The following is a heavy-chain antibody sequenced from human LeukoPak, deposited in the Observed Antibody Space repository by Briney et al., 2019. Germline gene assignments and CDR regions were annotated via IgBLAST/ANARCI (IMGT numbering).Heavy chain of an antibody. Sequence: GESLKISCKGSGYSFTSYWIGWVRQMPGKGLEWTGIIYPGDSDTRYSPSFQGQVTISADKSISTAYLQWSSLKASDTAMYYCARHRMVRGVINYFDYWGQGTLVTVSS. CDR2: IYPGDSDT. J-gene: IGHJ4*02. V-gene: IGHV5-51*01. CDR3: ARHRMVRGVINYFDY. CDR1: GYSFTSYW. D-gene: IGHD3-10*01.